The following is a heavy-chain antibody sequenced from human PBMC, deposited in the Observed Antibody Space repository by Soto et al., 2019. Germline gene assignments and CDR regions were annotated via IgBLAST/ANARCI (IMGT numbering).Heavy chain of an antibody. J-gene: IGHJ6*02. CDR1: GYTFTSYG. CDR2: ISAYNGNT. CDR3: AREDCYGSGSYYKSYYGMDV. V-gene: IGHV1-18*01. Sequence: QVQLVQSGAEVKKPGASVKVSCKASGYTFTSYGISWVRQAPGQGLEWMGWISAYNGNTNYAQKLQGRVTMTTDTSTSTAYMELRSLRSDDTAVYFCAREDCYGSGSYYKSYYGMDVWGQGTTVTVSS. D-gene: IGHD3-10*01.